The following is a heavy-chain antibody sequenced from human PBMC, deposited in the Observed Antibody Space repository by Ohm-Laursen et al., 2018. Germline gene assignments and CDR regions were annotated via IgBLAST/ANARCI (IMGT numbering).Heavy chain of an antibody. V-gene: IGHV3-33*08. CDR1: GFTFSSYG. Sequence: RSLRLSCAASGFTFSSYGMHWVRQAPGKGLEWVAYIYDRGDKTYYSDSVKGRFTISRDNSRNTIYLQMSTLRDDDTAVYYRVRDRDIVPRKYYDLWGQGSLLTVSA. CDR2: IYDRGDKT. J-gene: IGHJ4*02. D-gene: IGHD3-22*01. CDR3: VRDRDIVPRKYYDL.